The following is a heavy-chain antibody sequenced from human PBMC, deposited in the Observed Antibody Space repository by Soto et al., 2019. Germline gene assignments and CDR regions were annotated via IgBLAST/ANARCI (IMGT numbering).Heavy chain of an antibody. J-gene: IGHJ4*02. V-gene: IGHV1-69*13. CDR2: IIPIFGTA. CDR1: GGTFSSYA. CDR3: ARVEDSSGPVFDY. Sequence: GASVKVSCKASGGTFSSYAISWVRQAPGQGLEWMGGIIPIFGTANYAQKFQGRVTITADESTSTAYMELSSLRSEDTAVYYCARVEDSSGPVFDYWGQGTLVTVSS. D-gene: IGHD3-22*01.